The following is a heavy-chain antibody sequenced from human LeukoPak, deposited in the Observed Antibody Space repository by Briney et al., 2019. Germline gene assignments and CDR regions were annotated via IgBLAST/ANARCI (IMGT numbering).Heavy chain of an antibody. D-gene: IGHD1-1*01. CDR3: ARDRWVLDNSGSFDS. Sequence: GGSLRLSCAASGFTFGSYAMSCVRPAPGKGLGWVSAISGSGGSTYYADSVKGRFTISRDNSKNTLYLQMNSLRAEDTAVYYCARDRWVLDNSGSFDSWGQGTLVTVSS. CDR1: GFTFGSYA. V-gene: IGHV3-23*01. CDR2: ISGSGGST. J-gene: IGHJ4*02.